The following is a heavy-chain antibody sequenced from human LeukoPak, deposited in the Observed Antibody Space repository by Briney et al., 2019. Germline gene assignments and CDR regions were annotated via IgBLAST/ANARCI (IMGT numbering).Heavy chain of an antibody. CDR2: IYYSGST. D-gene: IGHD4-17*01. V-gene: IGHV4-39*07. Sequence: SETLSLTCTVSGGSISSSSYYWGWIRQPPGKGLEWIGSIYYSGSTYYNPSLKSRVTISVDTSKNQFSLKLSSVTAADTAVYYCARAPVYGAQGYFDYWGQGTLVTVSS. CDR3: ARAPVYGAQGYFDY. CDR1: GGSISSSSYY. J-gene: IGHJ4*02.